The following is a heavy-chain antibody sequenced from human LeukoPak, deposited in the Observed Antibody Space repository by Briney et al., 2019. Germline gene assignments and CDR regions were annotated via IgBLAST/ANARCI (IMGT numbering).Heavy chain of an antibody. J-gene: IGHJ4*02. CDR1: GYTFTSYY. Sequence: GVSVKVSCKASGYTFTSYYMHWVRQAPGQGLEWMGIINPSGGSTSYAQKFQGRVTMTRDTSTSTVYMELSSLRSEDTAVYYCARPGYCSGGSCYSDYWGQGTLVTVSS. D-gene: IGHD2-15*01. V-gene: IGHV1-46*03. CDR2: INPSGGST. CDR3: ARPGYCSGGSCYSDY.